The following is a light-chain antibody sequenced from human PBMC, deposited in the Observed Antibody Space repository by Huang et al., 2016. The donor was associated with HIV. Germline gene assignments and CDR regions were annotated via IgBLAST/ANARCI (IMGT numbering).Light chain of an antibody. CDR2: GSS. CDR1: RSVSNN. CDR3: HQYNNWLLS. J-gene: IGKJ4*01. Sequence: EIVMTQSPATLSVSPGERVTLSCRANRSVSNNLAWYQQRPGQAPRLLIYGSSPRAPGIPARFSGSGSGTDFSLTISSLQSEDFALYYCHQYNNWLLSFGGGTRVDI. V-gene: IGKV3-15*01.